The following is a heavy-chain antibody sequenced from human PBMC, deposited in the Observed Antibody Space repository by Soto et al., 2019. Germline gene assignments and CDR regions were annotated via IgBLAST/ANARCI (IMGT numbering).Heavy chain of an antibody. J-gene: IGHJ4*02. CDR3: TRRSGSYHSLFDY. D-gene: IGHD1-26*01. Sequence: EVQLVESGGGLVQPGGSLELSCAASGFTFSGSAMHWVRQASGKGLEWVGRIRSKANSYATAYAASVKGRFTISRDDSKNTAYLQMNSLKTEDTAVYYCTRRSGSYHSLFDYWGQGTLVTVSS. CDR1: GFTFSGSA. CDR2: IRSKANSYAT. V-gene: IGHV3-73*01.